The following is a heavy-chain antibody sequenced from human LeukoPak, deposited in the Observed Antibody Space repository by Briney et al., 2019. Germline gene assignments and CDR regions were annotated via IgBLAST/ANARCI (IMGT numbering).Heavy chain of an antibody. CDR3: AKELVPRWDSSGYHTPFDY. V-gene: IGHV3-30*18. CDR2: ISYDGSNK. D-gene: IGHD3-22*01. CDR1: GFTFSSYG. J-gene: IGHJ4*02. Sequence: GGSLRLSCAASGFTFSSYGMHWVRQAPGKGLEWVAVISYDGSNKYYADSVKGRFTISRDNSKNTLYLQMNSLRAEDTAVYYYAKELVPRWDSSGYHTPFDYWGQGTLVTVSS.